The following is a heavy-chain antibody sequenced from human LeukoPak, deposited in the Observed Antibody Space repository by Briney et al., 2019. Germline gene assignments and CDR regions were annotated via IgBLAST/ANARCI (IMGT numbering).Heavy chain of an antibody. CDR1: GGSFSGYY. CDR3: ARGADTVVRGVIRHTWFDP. V-gene: IGHV4-34*01. J-gene: IGHJ5*02. D-gene: IGHD3-10*01. Sequence: SETLSLTCAVYGGSFSGYYWSWIRQPPGKGLEWIGEINHSGSTNYNPSLKSRVTISVDTSKNQFSLKLSSVTAADTAVYYCARGADTVVRGVIRHTWFDPWGQGTLVTVSS. CDR2: INHSGST.